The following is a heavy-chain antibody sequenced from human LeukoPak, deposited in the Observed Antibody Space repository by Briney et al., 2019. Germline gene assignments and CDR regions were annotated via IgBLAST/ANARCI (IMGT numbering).Heavy chain of an antibody. V-gene: IGHV4-61*02. CDR1: GGSISSGNYY. D-gene: IGHD6-19*01. CDR3: AALYSSGWDYYYFDY. Sequence: SETLSLXCTVSGGSISSGNYYWSWIRQPAGKGLEWIGRIYTSVSTNYNPSLKSRVTMSVDTSKNQFALKLSSVTAADTAVYSCAALYSSGWDYYYFDYWGQGTLVTVSS. CDR2: IYTSVST. J-gene: IGHJ4*02.